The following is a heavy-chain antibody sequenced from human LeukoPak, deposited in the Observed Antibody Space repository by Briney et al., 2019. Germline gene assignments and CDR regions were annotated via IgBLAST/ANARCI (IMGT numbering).Heavy chain of an antibody. CDR1: GFTFSSYS. CDR2: ISSSSSYI. V-gene: IGHV3-21*01. D-gene: IGHD2-2*02. Sequence: PGGSLRLSCAASGFTFSSYSMNSFRQAPGKGLEWVSSISSSSSYIYYADSVKGRFTISRDNAKNSLYLQMNSLRAEDTAVYYCSKDQLLYDNWFDPWGQGTLVTVSS. CDR3: SKDQLLYDNWFDP. J-gene: IGHJ5*02.